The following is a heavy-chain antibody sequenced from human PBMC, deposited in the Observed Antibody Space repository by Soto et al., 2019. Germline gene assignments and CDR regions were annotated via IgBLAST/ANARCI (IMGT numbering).Heavy chain of an antibody. V-gene: IGHV1-46*01. CDR3: ARDDKNCGGDCLFDP. CDR1: GYTFTSYY. J-gene: IGHJ5*02. CDR2: INPSGGST. D-gene: IGHD2-21*02. Sequence: ASVKASCKASGYTFTSYYMHWVRQAPGQGLEWMGIINPSGGSTSYAQKFQGRVTMTRDTSTSTVYMELSSLRSEDTAVYYCARDDKNCGGDCLFDPWGQGTLVTVSS.